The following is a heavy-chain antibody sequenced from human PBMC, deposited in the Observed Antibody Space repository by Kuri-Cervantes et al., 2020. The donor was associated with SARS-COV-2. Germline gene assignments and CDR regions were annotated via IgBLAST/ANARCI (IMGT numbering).Heavy chain of an antibody. J-gene: IGHJ3*02. V-gene: IGHV2-70*04. CDR2: IDWDDTE. CDR1: GFSLSTSGMR. D-gene: IGHD5-12*01. Sequence: SGPTLVKPTQTLTLTRTFSGFSLSTSGMRVSWIRQPPGMALEWLARIDWDDTEIYSPSLKSRLTLSKDTSKNQVVLRMTKMGPADTATYYCAREGNSGWFAFEIWGQGTTVTVSS. CDR3: AREGNSGWFAFEI.